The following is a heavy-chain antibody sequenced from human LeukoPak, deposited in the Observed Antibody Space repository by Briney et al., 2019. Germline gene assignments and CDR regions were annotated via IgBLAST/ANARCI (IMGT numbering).Heavy chain of an antibody. Sequence: SQTLSLTCAISGDSVSSNSAAWNWIRQSPSRGLEWLGRTYYRSKWGNDYAVSVRSRITINPDTSQNQFSLQLNSVTPEDTAVYYCARRDHSRTGDGFDYWGQGTLVTVSS. D-gene: IGHD1-14*01. CDR1: GDSVSSNSAA. CDR2: TYYRSKWGN. J-gene: IGHJ4*02. CDR3: ARRDHSRTGDGFDY. V-gene: IGHV6-1*01.